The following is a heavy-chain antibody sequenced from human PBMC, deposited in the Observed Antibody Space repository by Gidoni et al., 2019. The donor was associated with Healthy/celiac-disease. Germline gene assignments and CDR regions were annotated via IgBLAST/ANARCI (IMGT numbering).Heavy chain of an antibody. Sequence: QVQLQESGPGLVKPSPTLSLTCTVPGGSISSGSYYWSWIRKPAGKGLEWIGRIYTSGSTNYNPSLKSRVTMSVDTTKNQFTLKLSSVTAADTAVYYCARGGMDVWGQGTTVTVSS. V-gene: IGHV4-61*02. CDR2: IYTSGST. J-gene: IGHJ6*02. CDR1: GGSISSGSYY. CDR3: ARGGMDV.